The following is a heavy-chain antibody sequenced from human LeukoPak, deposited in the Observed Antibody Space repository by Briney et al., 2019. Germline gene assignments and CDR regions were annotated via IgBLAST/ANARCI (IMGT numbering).Heavy chain of an antibody. CDR3: ANLDWEYYDFWSGYYIDY. CDR2: IRYDGSNK. CDR1: GFTFSSYG. J-gene: IGHJ4*02. Sequence: GGSLRLSCAASGFTFSSYGMHWVRQAPGKGLEWVAFIRYDGSNKYYADSVKGRFTISRDNSKNTLYLQMNSLRAEDTAVYYCANLDWEYYDFWSGYYIDYWGQGTLVTVSS. D-gene: IGHD3-3*01. V-gene: IGHV3-30*02.